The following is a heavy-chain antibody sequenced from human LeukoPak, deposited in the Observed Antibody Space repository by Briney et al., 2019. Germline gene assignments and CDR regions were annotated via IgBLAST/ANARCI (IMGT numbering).Heavy chain of an antibody. Sequence: NSGGSLRLSCAASGFTFSRYSMNWVRQAPGKGLEWVSSISSSSSFIYYADSVKGRFTISRDNAKNSLYLQMNSPRAEDTAVYYCARDPPLGSCSTISCPHLDYWGQGTLVTVSS. CDR1: GFTFSRYS. V-gene: IGHV3-21*01. J-gene: IGHJ4*02. D-gene: IGHD2-2*01. CDR2: ISSSSSFI. CDR3: ARDPPLGSCSTISCPHLDY.